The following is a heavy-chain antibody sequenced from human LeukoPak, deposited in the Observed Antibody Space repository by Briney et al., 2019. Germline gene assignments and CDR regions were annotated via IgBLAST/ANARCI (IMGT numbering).Heavy chain of an antibody. CDR3: AREGLWFGKLRGYFFDY. CDR2: IYTSGST. J-gene: IGHJ4*02. Sequence: SETLSLTCTVSGGSISSYYWSWIRQPAGKGLEWIGRIYTSGSTNYNPSLKSRVTMSVDTSKNQFSLKLSSVTAADTAVYYCAREGLWFGKLRGYFFDYWGLGTLVTVSS. CDR1: GGSISSYY. V-gene: IGHV4-4*07. D-gene: IGHD3-10*01.